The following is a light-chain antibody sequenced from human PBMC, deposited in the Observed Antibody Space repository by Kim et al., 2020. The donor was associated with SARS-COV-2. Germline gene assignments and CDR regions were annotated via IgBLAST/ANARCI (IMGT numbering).Light chain of an antibody. J-gene: IGKJ3*01. CDR2: DAS. Sequence: DIQMTQSPSSLSASVGDRVTITCQASQDISNYLNWYQQKPGKATKLLIYDASNLETGVPSRFSGSGSGTDFTFTISSLQPEDIATYYCQQYDNLPFTLGPGTKVDIK. CDR1: QDISNY. CDR3: QQYDNLPFT. V-gene: IGKV1-33*01.